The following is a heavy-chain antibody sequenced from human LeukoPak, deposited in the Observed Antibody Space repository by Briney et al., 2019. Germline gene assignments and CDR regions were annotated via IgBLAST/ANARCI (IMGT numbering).Heavy chain of an antibody. CDR2: IYHSGST. CDR3: ARHFWSGYYIDY. Sequence: KPSETLSLTCTVSGYSISSGYYWGWIRQPPGKGLEWIGSIYHSGSTYYNPSLKSRVTISVDTSKNQFSLKLSSVTAADTAVYYCARHFWSGYYIDYWGQGTLVTVSS. CDR1: GYSISSGYY. V-gene: IGHV4-38-2*02. J-gene: IGHJ4*02. D-gene: IGHD3-3*02.